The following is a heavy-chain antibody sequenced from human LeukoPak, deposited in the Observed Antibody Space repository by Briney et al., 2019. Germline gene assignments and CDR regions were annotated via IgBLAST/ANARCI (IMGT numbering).Heavy chain of an antibody. Sequence: SQTLSLTCTVSGGSISSGGYYWSWIRQHPGKGLEWIGYIYYSGSTYYNPSLKCRVTISVDTSKNQFSLKLSSVTAADTAVYYCARTDYDSSGYHLDYWGQGTLVTVSS. V-gene: IGHV4-31*03. CDR2: IYYSGST. CDR1: GGSISSGGYY. CDR3: ARTDYDSSGYHLDY. J-gene: IGHJ4*02. D-gene: IGHD3-22*01.